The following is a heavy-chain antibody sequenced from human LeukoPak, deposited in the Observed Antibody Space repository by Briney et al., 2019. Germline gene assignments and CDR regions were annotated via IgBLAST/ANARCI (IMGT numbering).Heavy chain of an antibody. Sequence: ASVKVSCKASGYTFTGYYMHWVRQASGHGLEWMGWIHPTSANAAYSQKLLPKFQGRLTITRDTSINTAYMELSRLTSDDTAVYYCARARGTTVVTGGYYFDYWGQGTLVTVSS. V-gene: IGHV1-2*02. CDR2: IHPTSANA. CDR1: GYTFTGYY. J-gene: IGHJ4*02. D-gene: IGHD4-23*01. CDR3: ARARGTTVVTGGYYFDY.